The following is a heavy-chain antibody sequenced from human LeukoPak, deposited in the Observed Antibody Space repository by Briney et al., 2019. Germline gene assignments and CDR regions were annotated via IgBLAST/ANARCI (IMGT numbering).Heavy chain of an antibody. CDR1: GYTFTGYY. CDR2: INPNSGGT. V-gene: IGHV1-2*02. Sequence: ASVKVSCKASGYTFTGYYMHWVRQAPGQGLEWMGWINPNSGGTNYAQKLQGRVTMTRDTSLRTAYMELSRLRADETAVYYCGREYGGDYSIDYWGQGTMVTVSS. D-gene: IGHD4-11*01. CDR3: GREYGGDYSIDY. J-gene: IGHJ4*02.